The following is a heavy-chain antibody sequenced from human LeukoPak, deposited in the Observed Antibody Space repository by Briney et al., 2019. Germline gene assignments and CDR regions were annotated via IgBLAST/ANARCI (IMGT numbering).Heavy chain of an antibody. Sequence: ASVTVSCKASGYTFTSYYMHWVRQAPAQGLEWMGIINSSCCSTSYEQKFQGRVTMTRDTSTSTVYMELSSLRSEDTAVYCCARYSGEFDYWGQGTLVTVSS. CDR2: INSSCCST. V-gene: IGHV1-46*01. D-gene: IGHD7-27*01. CDR3: ARYSGEFDY. J-gene: IGHJ4*02. CDR1: GYTFTSYY.